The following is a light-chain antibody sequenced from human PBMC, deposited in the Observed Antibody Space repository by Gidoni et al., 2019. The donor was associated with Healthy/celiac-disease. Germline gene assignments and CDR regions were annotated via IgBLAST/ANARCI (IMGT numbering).Light chain of an antibody. CDR2: LGS. Sequence: ETTQTLPSRPFTPGEPPAFPCRSSQSLLYSNGYSYLDWYLQKPGQSPQLLIYLGSNRACGVPDRFSGSGSGTDFTLKISSVEAEDVGVYYCIQALRTPKTFGPGTKVEIK. V-gene: IGKV2-28*01. CDR3: IQALRTPKT. J-gene: IGKJ2*01. CDR1: QSLLYSNGYSY.